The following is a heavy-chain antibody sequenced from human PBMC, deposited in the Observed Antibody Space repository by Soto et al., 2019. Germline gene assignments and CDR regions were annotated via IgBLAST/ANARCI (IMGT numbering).Heavy chain of an antibody. CDR2: ISGYNGDT. CDR1: GYTFSRYG. CDR3: AKNGQPPYYYYGLDV. J-gene: IGHJ6*02. V-gene: IGHV1-18*01. Sequence: QGQLVQSGGEVKKPGASVKVSCTASGYTFSRYGISWVRHAPGQGLEWTGWISGYNGDTNYAKKFQGRVTMTIDTATTTAYMELRGLTSDDTAIYYCAKNGQPPYYYYGLDVWGQVTTVTVSS. D-gene: IGHD2-8*01.